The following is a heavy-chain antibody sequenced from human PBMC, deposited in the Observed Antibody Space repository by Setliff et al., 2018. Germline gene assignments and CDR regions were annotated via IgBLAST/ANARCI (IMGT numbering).Heavy chain of an antibody. CDR1: GGSIGSHS. CDR2: IYHSGST. Sequence: SETLSLTCTVSGGSIGSHSWSWIRQPPGKGLEWIGEIYHSGSTNYNPSLKSRVTISVDKSKNQFSLKLSSVTAADTAVYYCARGFLWFGANWFDPWGQGILVTVSS. J-gene: IGHJ5*02. D-gene: IGHD3-10*01. CDR3: ARGFLWFGANWFDP. V-gene: IGHV4-59*11.